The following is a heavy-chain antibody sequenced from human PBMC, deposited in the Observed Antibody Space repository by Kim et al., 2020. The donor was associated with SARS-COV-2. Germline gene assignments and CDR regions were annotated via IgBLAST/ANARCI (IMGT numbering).Heavy chain of an antibody. V-gene: IGHV4-30-2*01. J-gene: IGHJ5*02. CDR3: ARARGGDWFDP. CDR2: IYHSGST. D-gene: IGHD3-10*01. CDR1: GRSISSGGYS. Sequence: SETLSLTCAVSGRSISSGGYSWSWIRQPPGKGLEWIGYIYHSGSTYYNPSLKSRVTISVDRSKNQFSLKLSSVTAADTAVYYCARARGGDWFDPWGQGTLVTVSS.